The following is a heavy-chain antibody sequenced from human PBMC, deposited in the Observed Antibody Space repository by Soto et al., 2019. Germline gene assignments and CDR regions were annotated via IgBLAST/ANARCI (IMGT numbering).Heavy chain of an antibody. CDR3: AGSEEYSSSWINYYYYYGMDV. D-gene: IGHD6-13*01. CDR2: IYYSGST. V-gene: IGHV4-39*01. Sequence: SETLSLTCTVSGGSISSSSYYWGWIRQPPGKGLEWIGSIYYSGSTYYNPSLKSRVTISVDTSKNQFSLKLSSVTAADTAVYYCAGSEEYSSSWINYYYYYGMDVWGQGTTVTVS. CDR1: GGSISSSSYY. J-gene: IGHJ6*02.